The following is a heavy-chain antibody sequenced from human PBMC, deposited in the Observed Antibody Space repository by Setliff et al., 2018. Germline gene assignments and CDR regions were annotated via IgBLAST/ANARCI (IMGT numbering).Heavy chain of an antibody. D-gene: IGHD3-10*01. CDR3: ARAGGYYGSGSYYNDGWFDP. J-gene: IGHJ5*02. CDR2: IYTSGTA. Sequence: SETLSLTCTVSGGSISSSYWTWIRQPPGKGLEWIGYIYTSGTAIYNPSLRSRVTISVDMSKKQFSLKLSSVTATDTAVYYCARAGGYYGSGSYYNDGWFDPWGQGTLGTVS. V-gene: IGHV4-4*09. CDR1: GGSISSSY.